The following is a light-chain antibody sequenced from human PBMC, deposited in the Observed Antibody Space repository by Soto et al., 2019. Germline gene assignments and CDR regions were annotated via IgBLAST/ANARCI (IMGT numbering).Light chain of an antibody. Sequence: DIQMTQSPSSLSASVGDRVTITCRASQSISSYLNWYQQKPGKAPKVLIHKASSLESGVPSRFSGSGSGTEFTLTISSPQPDDFATYYCQQYNIYPYTFGQGTKVEIK. CDR1: QSISSY. V-gene: IGKV1-5*03. J-gene: IGKJ2*01. CDR2: KAS. CDR3: QQYNIYPYT.